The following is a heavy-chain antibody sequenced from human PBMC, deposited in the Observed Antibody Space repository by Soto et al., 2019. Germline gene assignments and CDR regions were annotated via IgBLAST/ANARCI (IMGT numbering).Heavy chain of an antibody. CDR2: ISSSSSTI. Sequence: EVQLVESGGGLVQPGGSLRLSCAASGFTFSSYSMNWVRQAPGKGLEWVSYISSSSSTIYYADSVKGRFTISRDNAKNSLDLQMNSLRDEDTAVYYCARDSGTEIVVVTATPPGAFDIWGQGTMVTVSS. CDR3: ARDSGTEIVVVTATPPGAFDI. CDR1: GFTFSSYS. V-gene: IGHV3-48*02. J-gene: IGHJ3*02. D-gene: IGHD2-21*02.